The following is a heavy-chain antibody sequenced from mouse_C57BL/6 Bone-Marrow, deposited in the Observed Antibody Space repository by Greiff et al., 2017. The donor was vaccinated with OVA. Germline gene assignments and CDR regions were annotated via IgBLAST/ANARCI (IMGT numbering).Heavy chain of an antibody. D-gene: IGHD1-3*01. Sequence: DVQLVESGGGLVQPGGSLTLSCAASGFTFSDYYMYWVRQTPEKRLEWVAYISNGGGSTYYPDTVKGRFTVSRDNAKNTLYLQMSRLKSEDTAMYYCARRGKDAMDYWGQGTSVTVSS. CDR2: ISNGGGST. V-gene: IGHV5-12*01. J-gene: IGHJ4*01. CDR3: ARRGKDAMDY. CDR1: GFTFSDYY.